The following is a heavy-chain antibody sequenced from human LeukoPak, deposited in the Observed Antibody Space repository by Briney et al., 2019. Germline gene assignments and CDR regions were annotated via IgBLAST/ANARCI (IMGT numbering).Heavy chain of an antibody. Sequence: SVKVSCMASGYTFTSYGISWVRQAPGQGLEWMGWISAYNGKTNYAHKLQSRVTTTTDTSTSTAYMELRSLRSDDTAVYYCARDGTHGHFDWLLHHWGQGTLVTVSS. CDR3: ARDGTHGHFDWLLHH. D-gene: IGHD3-9*01. CDR2: ISAYNGKT. CDR1: GYTFTSYG. V-gene: IGHV1-18*04. J-gene: IGHJ4*02.